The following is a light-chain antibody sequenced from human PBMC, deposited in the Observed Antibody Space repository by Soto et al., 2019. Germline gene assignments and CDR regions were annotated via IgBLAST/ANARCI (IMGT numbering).Light chain of an antibody. J-gene: IGLJ7*01. CDR1: SSDVGTYDL. V-gene: IGLV2-23*01. Sequence: QSALTQPASVSGSPGQSITISCTGTSSDVGTYDLVSWYQHHPGAAPKLIIYEATRRPSGISNRFSGSKSGDTASLTISGLQSEDEATYYCCSYLGSTSVFGGGTQLTVL. CDR3: CSYLGSTSV. CDR2: EAT.